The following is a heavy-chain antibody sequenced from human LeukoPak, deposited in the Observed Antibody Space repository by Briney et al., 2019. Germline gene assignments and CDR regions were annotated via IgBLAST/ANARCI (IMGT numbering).Heavy chain of an antibody. CDR3: ARVRRGYYDSSGYEDAFDI. V-gene: IGHV4-61*02. CDR2: IYTSGST. D-gene: IGHD3-22*01. CDR1: GGSISSGSYY. J-gene: IGHJ3*02. Sequence: SETLSLTCTVSGGSISSGSYYWSWIRQPAGKGLEWIGRIYTSGSTNYNPSLKSRVTISVDMSKNQFSLTLRSVTAADTAVYYCARVRRGYYDSSGYEDAFDIWGQGTMVTVSS.